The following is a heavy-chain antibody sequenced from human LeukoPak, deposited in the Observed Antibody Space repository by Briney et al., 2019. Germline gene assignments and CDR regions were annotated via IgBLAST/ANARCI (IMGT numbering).Heavy chain of an antibody. Sequence: TGGSLRLSCAASGFNFRRYAMHWVRQAPGKGLEWVAVISYDGSRKYYADSVEGRFTISRDNSKNTLYLQMDSLRTEDTAVYYCAREDYGEHYFDYWGQGTLVTVSS. CDR2: ISYDGSRK. CDR1: GFNFRRYA. V-gene: IGHV3-30*04. J-gene: IGHJ4*02. D-gene: IGHD4-17*01. CDR3: AREDYGEHYFDY.